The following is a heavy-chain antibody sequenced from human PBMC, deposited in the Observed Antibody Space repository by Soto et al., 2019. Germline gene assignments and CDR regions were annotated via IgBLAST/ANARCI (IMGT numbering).Heavy chain of an antibody. CDR1: GFTFSNYA. D-gene: IGHD3-3*01. J-gene: IGHJ6*02. V-gene: IGHV3-23*01. CDR2: ISGSGGST. Sequence: GGSLRLSCAASGFTFSNYAMSWVRQAPGKGLEWVSAISGSGGSTYYADSVKGRFTVSIDTSKNMLYLQMNSLRAEDTAVYYCAKDLSDLDSDVWGQGTTVTVSS. CDR3: AKDLSDLDSDV.